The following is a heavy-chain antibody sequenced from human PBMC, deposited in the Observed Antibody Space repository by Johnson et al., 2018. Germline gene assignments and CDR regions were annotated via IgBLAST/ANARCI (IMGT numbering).Heavy chain of an antibody. CDR3: AKDIGSYYDGGGYYYGMDV. Sequence: VQLVQSGGGLVQPGRSLRLSCAASGFTFDDYAMHWVRPAPGTGVEWVSGISWNSGSIGYADSVKGRFTITRDNAKNSLYLQMNSLRAEDTALYYCAKDIGSYYDGGGYYYGMDVWGQGTTVTVSS. D-gene: IGHD3-22*01. V-gene: IGHV3-9*01. J-gene: IGHJ6*02. CDR1: GFTFDDYA. CDR2: ISWNSGSI.